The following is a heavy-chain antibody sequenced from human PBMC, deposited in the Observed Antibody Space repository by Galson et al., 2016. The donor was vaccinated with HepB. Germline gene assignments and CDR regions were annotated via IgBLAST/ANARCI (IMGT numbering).Heavy chain of an antibody. D-gene: IGHD3-3*01. CDR3: ARGSGFLIDY. CDR2: IKEDGSEK. CDR1: GFTLGGYW. V-gene: IGHV3-7*03. Sequence: LRLSCAASGFTLGGYWMNWVRQAPGKGLEWVAIIKEDGSEKYYVDSVRGRFTISRDNAKNSLSLQMNSLRAEDTAVYYCARGSGFLIDYWGQGTPVTVSS. J-gene: IGHJ4*02.